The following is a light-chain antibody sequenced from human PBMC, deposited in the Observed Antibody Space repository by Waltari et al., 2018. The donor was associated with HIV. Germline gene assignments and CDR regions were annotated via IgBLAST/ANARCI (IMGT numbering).Light chain of an antibody. V-gene: IGLV1-44*01. CDR1: NSHTGRNS. CDR2: SNN. J-gene: IGLJ2*01. CDR3: AAWDDSRNGEVI. Sequence: QSVLTQPSSSSGTPGQRVPISCSRRNSHTGRNSLHSFQQVPGTAPKLLIYSNNQRPSGVPDRFSGSKSGNSASLAISGLRSEDEADYYCAAWDDSRNGEVIFGGGTKLTVL.